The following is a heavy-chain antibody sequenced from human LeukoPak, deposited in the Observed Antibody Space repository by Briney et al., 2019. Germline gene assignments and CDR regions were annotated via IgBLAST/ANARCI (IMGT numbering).Heavy chain of an antibody. Sequence: SETLSLTCTVSGYSISSGYYWGWIRQPPGKGLEWIGSIYHSGSTYYNPSLKSRVTISVDTSKNQFSLKLSSVTAADTAVYYCAREFHDSSGYYLNDAFDIWGQGTMVTVSP. V-gene: IGHV4-38-2*02. J-gene: IGHJ3*02. D-gene: IGHD3-22*01. CDR2: IYHSGST. CDR3: AREFHDSSGYYLNDAFDI. CDR1: GYSISSGYY.